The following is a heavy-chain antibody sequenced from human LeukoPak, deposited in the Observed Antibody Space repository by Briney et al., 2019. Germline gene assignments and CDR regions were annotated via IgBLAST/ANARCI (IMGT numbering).Heavy chain of an antibody. D-gene: IGHD5-24*01. CDR2: ISSSSSYI. CDR1: GFTFSSFG. V-gene: IGHV3-21*01. J-gene: IGHJ4*02. CDR3: ARDLRDGYCDY. Sequence: PGGTLRLSCAASGFTFSSFGMSWVRQAPGKGLEWVSSISSSSSYIYYADSVKGRFTISRSNAKNSLYLQINSLRAEDTAVYYCARDLRDGYCDYWGQGTLVTVSS.